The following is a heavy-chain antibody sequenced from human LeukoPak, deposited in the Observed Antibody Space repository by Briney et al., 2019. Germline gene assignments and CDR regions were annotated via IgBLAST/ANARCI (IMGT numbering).Heavy chain of an antibody. J-gene: IGHJ5*02. CDR2: IYYSGST. D-gene: IGHD3-16*01. CDR3: ARHGDYWGSSYNWFDP. Sequence: KPSETLSLTCTVSGGSISSSSYYWGWIRQPPGKGLEWIGSIYYSGSTYYNPSLKSRVTISVDTSKNQFSLKLSSVTAADTAVYYCARHGDYWGSSYNWFDPWGQGTLVTVSS. V-gene: IGHV4-39*01. CDR1: GGSISSSSYY.